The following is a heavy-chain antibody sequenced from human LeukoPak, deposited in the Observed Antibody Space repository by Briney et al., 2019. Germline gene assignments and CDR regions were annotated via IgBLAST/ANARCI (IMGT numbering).Heavy chain of an antibody. J-gene: IGHJ4*02. V-gene: IGHV3-33*01. Sequence: GGSLRLSCAASGFTFSSYGMHWVRQAPGKGLEWVAVICYDGSNKYYADSVKGRFTISRDNSKNTLYLQMNSLRAEDTAVYYCARGDDIVVVPAAHADYWGQGTLVTVSS. CDR3: ARGDDIVVVPAAHADY. CDR1: GFTFSSYG. D-gene: IGHD2-2*01. CDR2: ICYDGSNK.